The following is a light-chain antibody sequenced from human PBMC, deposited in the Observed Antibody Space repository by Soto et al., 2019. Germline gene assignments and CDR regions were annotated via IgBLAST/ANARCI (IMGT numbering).Light chain of an antibody. J-gene: IGKJ1*01. CDR2: KAS. Sequence: DIQMTQSPSTLSASVGDRVTITCRASQSISSWLAWYQQKPGKAPKFPIYKASSLESGVPSRFSGSGSGTEFTLTISSLQPDDFATYYCQQYNSYPWTFGQGTKVEIK. CDR3: QQYNSYPWT. V-gene: IGKV1-5*03. CDR1: QSISSW.